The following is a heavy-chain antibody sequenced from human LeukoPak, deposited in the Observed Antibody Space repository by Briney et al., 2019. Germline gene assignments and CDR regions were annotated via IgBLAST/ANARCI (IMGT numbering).Heavy chain of an antibody. V-gene: IGHV4-30-4*08. CDR3: ARRLFHWYFDL. J-gene: IGHJ2*01. CDR2: IYYSGST. CDR1: GGSISSGDYY. Sequence: TLSLTCTVSGGSISSGDYYWSWIRQPPGKGLEWIGYIYYSGSTYYNTSLKSRVTISVDTSKNQFSLKLSSVTAADTAVYYCARRLFHWYFDLWGRGTLVTVSS.